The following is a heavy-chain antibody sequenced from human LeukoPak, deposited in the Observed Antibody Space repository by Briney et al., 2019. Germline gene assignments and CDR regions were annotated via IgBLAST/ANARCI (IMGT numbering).Heavy chain of an antibody. CDR3: ANRITGTSYMDV. J-gene: IGHJ6*03. V-gene: IGHV1-69*05. D-gene: IGHD1-20*01. CDR2: IIPIFGTA. Sequence: GASVKVSCKASGGTFSSYAIGWVRQAPGQGLEWMGGIIPIFGTANYAQKFQGRVTITTDESTSTAYMELSSLRSEDTAVYYCANRITGTSYMDVWGKGTTVTVSS. CDR1: GGTFSSYA.